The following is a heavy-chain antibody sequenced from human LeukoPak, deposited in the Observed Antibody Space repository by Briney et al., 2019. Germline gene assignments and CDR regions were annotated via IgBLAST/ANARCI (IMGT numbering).Heavy chain of an antibody. CDR1: GGTLSSYA. V-gene: IGHV1-69*05. Sequence: SVKVSCKASGGTLSSYAISWVRQAPGQGLEWMGRIIPIFGTANYAQKFQGRVTITTDESTSTAYMELSSLRSEDTAVYYCASSRVVMRTTGALYYFDYWGQGTLVTVSS. CDR2: IIPIFGTA. D-gene: IGHD3-3*01. J-gene: IGHJ4*02. CDR3: ASSRVVMRTTGALYYFDY.